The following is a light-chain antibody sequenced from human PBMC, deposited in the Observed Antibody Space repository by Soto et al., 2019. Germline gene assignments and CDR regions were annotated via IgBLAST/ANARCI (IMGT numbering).Light chain of an antibody. CDR1: QSVSSN. Sequence: EIVMTQSPATLSVSPGERATLSCRASQSVSSNLAWYQQKSGQAPRLLIYGASTRATGIPARFSGSGSGTEFTLTISSLQSEDFATYYCQQTYSSPFTFGPGTKLEIK. V-gene: IGKV3-15*01. J-gene: IGKJ2*01. CDR3: QQTYSSPFT. CDR2: GAS.